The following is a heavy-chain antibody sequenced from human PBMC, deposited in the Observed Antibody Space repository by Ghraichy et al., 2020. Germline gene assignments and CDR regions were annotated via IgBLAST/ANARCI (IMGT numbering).Heavy chain of an antibody. CDR3: ARDAAFDI. Sequence: GESLNISCAASGFTFSSYAMHWVRQAPGKGLEWVAVISYDGSNKYYADSVKGRFTISRDNSKNTLYLQMNSLRAEDTAVYYCARDAAFDIWGQGTMVTVSS. V-gene: IGHV3-30*04. CDR2: ISYDGSNK. CDR1: GFTFSSYA. J-gene: IGHJ3*02.